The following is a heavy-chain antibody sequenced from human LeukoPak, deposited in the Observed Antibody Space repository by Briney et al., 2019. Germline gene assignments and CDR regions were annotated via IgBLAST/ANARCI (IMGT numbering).Heavy chain of an antibody. J-gene: IGHJ3*02. CDR1: GYTFTGYY. CDR3: ASRDSITMVRGVIDAFDI. D-gene: IGHD3-10*01. V-gene: IGHV1-2*02. CDR2: INPNSGGT. Sequence: GASVKVSCKASGYTFTGYYMHWVRQAPGQGLEWMGWINPNSGGTNYAQKFQGRVTMTRDTSISTAYMELSRLRSDDTAVYYCASRDSITMVRGVIDAFDIWGQGTMVTVSS.